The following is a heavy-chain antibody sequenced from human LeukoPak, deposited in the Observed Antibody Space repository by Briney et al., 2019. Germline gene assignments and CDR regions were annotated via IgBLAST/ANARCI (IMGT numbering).Heavy chain of an antibody. CDR1: GFTFSSYA. CDR2: ISDSGGST. V-gene: IGHV3-23*01. CDR3: ARSGYCSGGSCYYYYGMDV. J-gene: IGHJ6*02. Sequence: GGSLRLSCAASGFTFSSYAMSWVRQAPGKGLEWVSAISDSGGSTYYADSVKGRFTISRDNSKNTLYLQMNSLRAEDTAVYYCARSGYCSGGSCYYYYGMDVWGQGATVTVSS. D-gene: IGHD2-15*01.